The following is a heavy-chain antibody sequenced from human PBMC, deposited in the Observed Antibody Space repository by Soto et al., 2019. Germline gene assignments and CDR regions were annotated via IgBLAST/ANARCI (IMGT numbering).Heavy chain of an antibody. J-gene: IGHJ4*02. V-gene: IGHV3-30*18. CDR3: AKAGVTKYSSSWYPSYFDY. D-gene: IGHD6-13*01. CDR1: GFTFSSYG. Sequence: PGGSLRLSCAASGFTFSSYGMHWVRQAPGKGLEWVAVISYDGSNKYYADSVKGRFTISRDNSKNTLYLQMNSLRAEDTAVYYCAKAGVTKYSSSWYPSYFDYWGQGTLVTVSS. CDR2: ISYDGSNK.